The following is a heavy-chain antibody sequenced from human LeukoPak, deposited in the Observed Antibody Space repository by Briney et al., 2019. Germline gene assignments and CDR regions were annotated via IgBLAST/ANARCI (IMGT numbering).Heavy chain of an antibody. D-gene: IGHD3-10*01. V-gene: IGHV4-4*07. CDR3: ARDRTGITMVRGVIDDAFDI. CDR2: IYTSGST. CDR1: GGSISSYY. Sequence: SETLSLTCTVSGGSISSYYWSWIRQPAGKGLEWIGRIYTSGSTNYNPSLKSRVTMSVDTSKNQFSLKLSSVTAADTAVYYCARDRTGITMVRGVIDDAFDIWGQGTMVTVSS. J-gene: IGHJ3*02.